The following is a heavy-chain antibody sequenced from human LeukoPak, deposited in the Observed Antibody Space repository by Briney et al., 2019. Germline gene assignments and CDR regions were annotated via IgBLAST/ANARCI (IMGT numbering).Heavy chain of an antibody. CDR3: AKDSSSVTNIDY. D-gene: IGHD4-17*01. Sequence: GGSLRLSCAASEFTFGSYEMSWVRQAPGKGLEWVSAVSDSSFSTYYADSVKGRFSISRDNSKKTLYLQMNSLRAEDTAVYYCAKDSSSVTNIDYWGQGTLVTVSS. CDR2: VSDSSFST. J-gene: IGHJ4*02. V-gene: IGHV3-23*01. CDR1: EFTFGSYE.